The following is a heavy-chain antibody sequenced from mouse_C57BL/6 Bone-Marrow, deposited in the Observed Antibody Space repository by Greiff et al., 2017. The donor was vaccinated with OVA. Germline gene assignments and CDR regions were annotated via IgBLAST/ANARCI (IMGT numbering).Heavy chain of an antibody. CDR2: IYPRSGNT. D-gene: IGHD1-1*01. CDR3: ARKVITTVVAPSYWYFDV. J-gene: IGHJ1*03. V-gene: IGHV1-81*01. Sequence: VQRVESGAELARPGASVKLSCKASGYTFTSYGISWVKQRTGQGLEWIGEIYPRSGNTYYNEKFKGKATLTADKSSSTAYMELRSLTSEDSAVYFCARKVITTVVAPSYWYFDVWGTGTTVTVSS. CDR1: GYTFTSYG.